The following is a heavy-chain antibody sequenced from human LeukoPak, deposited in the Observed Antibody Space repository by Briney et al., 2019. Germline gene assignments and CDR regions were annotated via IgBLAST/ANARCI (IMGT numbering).Heavy chain of an antibody. CDR1: GFTFSNYW. Sequence: PGGSLRLSCVASGFTFSNYWMHWVRHAPGKGLVWVSRINTDGSSTSYADSVKGRFTISRDNAKNTLWLQMNSLRTEDTAMYYCARESKLQFLFYQMDVWGKGTTVTVSS. D-gene: IGHD3-3*01. CDR2: INTDGSST. V-gene: IGHV3-74*01. J-gene: IGHJ6*03. CDR3: ARESKLQFLFYQMDV.